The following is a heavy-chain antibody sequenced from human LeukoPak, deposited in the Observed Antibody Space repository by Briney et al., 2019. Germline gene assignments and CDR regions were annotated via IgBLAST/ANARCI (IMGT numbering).Heavy chain of an antibody. Sequence: PGRSLRLACAAAGPTFSSYNMNWGSQAPRKGLEWLSYISSSGSTTYYADSVQGRFTIFRDNGRNSLFLQMSSLRDEDTAIYYCARASGGGNSYYYYAMDVWGQGTTVTVSS. J-gene: IGHJ6*02. CDR1: GPTFSSYN. D-gene: IGHD4-23*01. CDR2: ISSSGSTT. V-gene: IGHV3-48*02. CDR3: ARASGGGNSYYYYAMDV.